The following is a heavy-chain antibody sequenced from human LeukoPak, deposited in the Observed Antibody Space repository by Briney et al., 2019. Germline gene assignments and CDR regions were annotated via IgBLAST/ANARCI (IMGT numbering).Heavy chain of an antibody. Sequence: KPSETLSLTCTVSGGSISSYYWSWIRQPPGKGLEWIGYMYYSGNTNYNPSLKSRVTISVDTSKNQFSLKLTSVTAADAAMYYCTRGMGMSDYWGQGTLVTVSS. CDR2: MYYSGNT. CDR3: TRGMGMSDY. V-gene: IGHV4-59*01. J-gene: IGHJ4*02. CDR1: GGSISSYY. D-gene: IGHD1-26*01.